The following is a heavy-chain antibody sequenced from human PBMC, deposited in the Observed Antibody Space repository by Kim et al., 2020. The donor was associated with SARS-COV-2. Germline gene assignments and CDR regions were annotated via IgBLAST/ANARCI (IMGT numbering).Heavy chain of an antibody. CDR1: GFTFSSYS. Sequence: GGSLRLSCAASGFTFSSYSMNWVRQAPGKGLEWVSYISSSSSTIYYADSVKGRFTISRDNAKNSLYLQMNSLRDEDTAVYYCARARRYYYDSSGVDYWGQGTLVTVSS. CDR2: ISSSSSTI. D-gene: IGHD3-22*01. V-gene: IGHV3-48*02. J-gene: IGHJ4*02. CDR3: ARARRYYYDSSGVDY.